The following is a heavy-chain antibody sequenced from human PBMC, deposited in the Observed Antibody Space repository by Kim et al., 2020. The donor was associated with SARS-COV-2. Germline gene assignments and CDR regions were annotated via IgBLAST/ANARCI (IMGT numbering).Heavy chain of an antibody. D-gene: IGHD1-7*01. V-gene: IGHV3-11*01. Sequence: YTADSVKGRFPISRDHAKHSLYMQMNSLRTEDTAVYFCARRPELRRDFDYWGQGTLVTVSS. CDR3: ARRPELRRDFDY. J-gene: IGHJ4*02.